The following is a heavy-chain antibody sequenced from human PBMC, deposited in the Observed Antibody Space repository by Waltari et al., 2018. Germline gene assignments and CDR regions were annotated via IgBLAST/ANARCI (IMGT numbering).Heavy chain of an antibody. CDR2: LDPDKGAT. Sequence: EAQLIQSGAQVKSPGATVKVSCKAFGYIFTDYYMHWMQQVHGKGHEWLARLDPDKGATEFADRFQGRLTVTADTSTDTAYMEVSGLTSEDTATYYCANSMSGPRVQWGQGTQVTVSP. V-gene: IGHV1-69-2*01. D-gene: IGHD3-3*01. CDR3: ANSMSGPRVQ. J-gene: IGHJ4*02. CDR1: GYIFTDYY.